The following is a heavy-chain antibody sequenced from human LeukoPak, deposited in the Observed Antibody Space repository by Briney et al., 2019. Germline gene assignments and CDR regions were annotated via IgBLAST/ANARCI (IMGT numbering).Heavy chain of an antibody. D-gene: IGHD2-2*02. V-gene: IGHV3-20*04. Sequence: PGGSLRLSXAASGFTFDDYGMRWVRQAPGKGLEWVSGINWNGGSTCYADSVKGRFTISRDNAKNSLYLQMNSLRAEDTALYYCARDGCSSTSCYTPTYYFDYWGQGTLVTVSS. CDR3: ARDGCSSTSCYTPTYYFDY. J-gene: IGHJ4*02. CDR2: INWNGGST. CDR1: GFTFDDYG.